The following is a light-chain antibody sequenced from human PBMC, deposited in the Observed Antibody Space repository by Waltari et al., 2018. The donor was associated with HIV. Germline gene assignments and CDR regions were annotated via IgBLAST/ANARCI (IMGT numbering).Light chain of an antibody. CDR3: QQRSNRPPKYT. Sequence: EIVLTQSPATLSLSPGERATLSCRPSQSVSRYLAWYQQKPGRAPRLLIYDASNRATGIPARVSGSGSGTDFTLTISSLEPEDFAVYYCQQRSNRPPKYTFGQGTKLEIK. CDR2: DAS. CDR1: QSVSRY. V-gene: IGKV3-11*01. J-gene: IGKJ2*01.